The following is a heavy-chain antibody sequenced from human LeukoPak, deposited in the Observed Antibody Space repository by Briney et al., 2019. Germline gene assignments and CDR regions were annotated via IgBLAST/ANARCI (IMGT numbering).Heavy chain of an antibody. CDR3: AKEGSSMYYDFWSGYFDLDV. CDR2: IRYDGSNK. V-gene: IGHV3-30*02. D-gene: IGHD3-3*01. CDR1: GFTFSSYG. Sequence: PGGSLRLSCAASGFTFSSYGMHWVRQAPGKGLEWVAFIRYDGSNKYYADSVKGRFTISRDNSKNTLYLQMNSLRAEDTAVYYCAKEGSSMYYDFWSGYFDLDVWGKGTTVTVSS. J-gene: IGHJ6*04.